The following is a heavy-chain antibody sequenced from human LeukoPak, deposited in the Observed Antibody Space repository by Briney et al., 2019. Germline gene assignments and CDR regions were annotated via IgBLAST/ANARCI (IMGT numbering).Heavy chain of an antibody. CDR1: GGSISSSNW. CDR3: ARGWPYYDFWSGYSRRTMDAFDI. D-gene: IGHD3-3*01. V-gene: IGHV4-4*02. CDR2: IYHTGRT. Sequence: SGTLSLTCAVSGGSISSSNWWSWVRQPPGKGLEWIGEIYHTGRTNYNPSLKSRVTILEDKSKNQFSLKLSSVTAADTAVYYCARGWPYYDFWSGYSRRTMDAFDIWGQGTMVTVSS. J-gene: IGHJ3*02.